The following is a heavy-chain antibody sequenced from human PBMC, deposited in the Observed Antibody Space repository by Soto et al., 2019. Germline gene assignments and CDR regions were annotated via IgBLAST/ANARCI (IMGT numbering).Heavy chain of an antibody. CDR1: GYTFTSYA. D-gene: IGHD3-22*01. V-gene: IGHV1-3*01. CDR3: ARALPPLKLVVTGYNWFDP. J-gene: IGHJ5*02. CDR2: INAGNGNT. Sequence: GASVKVSCKASGYTFTSYAMHWVRQAPGQRLEWMGWINAGNGNTKYSQKFQGRVTITRDTSASTAYMELSSLRSEDTAVYYCARALPPLKLVVTGYNWFDPWGQGTLVTVSS.